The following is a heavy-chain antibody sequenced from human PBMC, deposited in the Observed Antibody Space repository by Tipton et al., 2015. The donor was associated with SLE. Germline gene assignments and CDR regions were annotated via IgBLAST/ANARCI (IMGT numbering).Heavy chain of an antibody. V-gene: IGHV3-30*02. CDR1: GFTVSSNY. J-gene: IGHJ5*02. D-gene: IGHD5/OR15-5a*01. CDR3: GMSDWFDP. Sequence: GSLRLSCAASGFTVSSNYMSWVRQAPGKGLEWVAFIRYDGSNKYYADSVKGRFTISRDNSKNTLYLQMNSLRAEDTAVYYCGMSDWFDPWGQGTLVTVSS. CDR2: IRYDGSNK.